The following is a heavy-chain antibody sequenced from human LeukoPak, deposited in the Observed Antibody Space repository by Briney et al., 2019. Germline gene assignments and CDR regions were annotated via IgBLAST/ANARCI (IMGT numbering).Heavy chain of an antibody. CDR2: IRYDGSNK. V-gene: IGHV3-30*02. CDR1: GFTFSSYG. D-gene: IGHD3-22*01. CDR3: AKVKAPYYYDSSGYPEA. J-gene: IGHJ5*02. Sequence: QPGGSLRLSCAASGFTFSSYGMHWVRQAPGKGLEWVAFIRYDGSNKYYADSVKGRFTISRDNSKNTLYLQMNSLRAEDTAVYYCAKVKAPYYYDSSGYPEAWGQGTLVTVSS.